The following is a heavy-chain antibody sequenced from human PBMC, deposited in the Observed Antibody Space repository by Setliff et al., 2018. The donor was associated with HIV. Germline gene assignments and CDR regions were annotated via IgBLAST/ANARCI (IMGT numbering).Heavy chain of an antibody. V-gene: IGHV4-30-4*08. CDR2: IHYKGNI. Sequence: SETLSLTCTVSGYSINTAYYWSWIRQSPGKGLEWIGHIHYKGNIDYNASLKSRLAISSDTSKNQFSLNLSSVIAADTAIYFCARFTVVVFGAGEPSWFDPWGQGILVTVSS. CDR1: GYSINTAYY. CDR3: ARFTVVVFGAGEPSWFDP. J-gene: IGHJ5*02. D-gene: IGHD2-15*01.